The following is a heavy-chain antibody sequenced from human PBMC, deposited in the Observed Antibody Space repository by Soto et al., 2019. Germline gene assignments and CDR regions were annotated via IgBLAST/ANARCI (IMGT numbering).Heavy chain of an antibody. CDR3: ARALAVAGTYWYFEL. V-gene: IGHV3-21*01. D-gene: IGHD6-19*01. CDR1: GFTFTSYS. CDR2: ISSGNSLI. J-gene: IGHJ2*01. Sequence: GGSLRLSCAASGFTFTSYSINWVRQAPGKGLEWVSSISSGNSLIYYADSVKGRFTISRDNSKSSVYLQMSSLRAEDTAVYFCARALAVAGTYWYFELWSRGTLVTVSS.